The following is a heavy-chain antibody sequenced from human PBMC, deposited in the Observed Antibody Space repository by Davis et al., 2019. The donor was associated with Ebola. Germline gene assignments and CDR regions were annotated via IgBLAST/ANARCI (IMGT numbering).Heavy chain of an antibody. CDR2: FDPEDGEA. V-gene: IGHV1-24*01. J-gene: IGHJ4*02. D-gene: IGHD1-14*01. Sequence: ASVKVSCKVSGYTLAELSVHWVRQAPGKGLEWMGAFDPEDGEAIYAQKFRGRVTLTEDTSTDTAYMELRSLSSQDTAVYYCTIGGTTGGFDYWGQGSLVTVSS. CDR3: TIGGTTGGFDY. CDR1: GYTLAELS.